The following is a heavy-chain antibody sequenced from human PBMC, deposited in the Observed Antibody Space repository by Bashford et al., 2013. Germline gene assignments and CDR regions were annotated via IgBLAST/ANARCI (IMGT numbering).Heavy chain of an antibody. V-gene: IGHV5-51*01. CDR1: GYNFTNSW. J-gene: IGHJ2*01. CDR3: ARRTHITMPRDWYFDL. D-gene: IGHD3-10*01. Sequence: GESLKISCTTSGYNFTNSWIGWVRQMPGKGLEWIGIIYPDDSDTRISPSFQGQVTISVDKSISTAYLQWSSLKAADTAMFYXARRTHITMPRDWYFDLVGPGTLVHRLL. CDR2: IYPDDSDT.